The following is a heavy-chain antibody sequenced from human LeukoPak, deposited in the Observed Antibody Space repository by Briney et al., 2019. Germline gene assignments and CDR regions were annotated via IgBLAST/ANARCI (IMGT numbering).Heavy chain of an antibody. CDR2: VSSDGNTT. J-gene: IGHJ5*02. CDR3: ARLGLEVGGPNWFDP. Sequence: GGSLRLSCAASGFSFRSYWMHWVRQLPGKGLVWVSRVSSDGNTTGYADSVKGRFTISRDNAKNSLYLQMNSLRVEDTAVYYCARLGLEVGGPNWFDPWGQGTLVTVSS. CDR1: GFSFRSYW. V-gene: IGHV3-74*01. D-gene: IGHD1-1*01.